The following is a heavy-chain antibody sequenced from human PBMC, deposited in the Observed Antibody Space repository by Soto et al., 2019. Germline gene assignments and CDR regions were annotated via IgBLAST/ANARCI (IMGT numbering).Heavy chain of an antibody. J-gene: IGHJ6*02. CDR1: GFTFSSYG. D-gene: IGHD6-13*01. CDR3: ARDFPHYSSSWYVPLGFGYYYYGMDV. V-gene: IGHV3-33*01. CDR2: IWYDGSNK. Sequence: QVQLVESGGGVVQPGRSLRLSCAASGFTFSSYGMHWVRQAPGKGLEWVAVIWYDGSNKYYADSVKGRFTISRDNSKNTLYLQMNSLRAEDTAVYYCARDFPHYSSSWYVPLGFGYYYYGMDVWGQGTTVTVSS.